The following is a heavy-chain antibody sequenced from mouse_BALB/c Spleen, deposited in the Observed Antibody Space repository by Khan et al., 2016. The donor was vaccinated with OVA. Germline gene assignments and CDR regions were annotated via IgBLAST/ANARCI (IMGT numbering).Heavy chain of an antibody. V-gene: IGHV9-3-1*01. Sequence: QIQLVQSGPELKKPGETVKISCKASGYTFTSYGMNWVKQSPGKALKWMGWINTYTGEPTYADDFKGRFAFSLETSASTAYLQINNLTNEDTATYFCSRPPYFGYPLDHWGQGTSVTVSS. J-gene: IGHJ4*01. CDR2: INTYTGEP. D-gene: IGHD2-10*01. CDR3: SRPPYFGYPLDH. CDR1: GYTFTSYG.